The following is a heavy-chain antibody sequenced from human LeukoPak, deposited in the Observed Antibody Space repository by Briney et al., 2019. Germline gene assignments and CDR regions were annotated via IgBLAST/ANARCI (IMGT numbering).Heavy chain of an antibody. V-gene: IGHV3-48*03. D-gene: IGHD2-2*01. Sequence: PGGSLRLSCAASGFTFSNYDMNWVRQAPGKGLEWVSHISSGGSIKYYADSLKGRLTISRDNAKNSLYLQMNSLRAEDTAVYYCARRYCSSTDCLFDYWGQGTLVTVSS. CDR2: ISSGGSIK. CDR3: ARRYCSSTDCLFDY. J-gene: IGHJ4*02. CDR1: GFTFSNYD.